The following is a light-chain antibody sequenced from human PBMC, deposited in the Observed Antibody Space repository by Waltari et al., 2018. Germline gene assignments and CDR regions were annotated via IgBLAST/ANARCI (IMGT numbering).Light chain of an antibody. CDR1: SSDVGGYNY. V-gene: IGLV2-14*03. Sequence: QSALTQPASVSGSPGQSITISCTGTSSDVGGYNYVSWYQHHPGKAPRLMSYDVSNRPSGVSNRFSGAKSGNTASLTISGLQAEDEAEYYCSSYTSSRTVVVGGGTQVTVL. J-gene: IGLJ2*01. CDR3: SSYTSSRTVV. CDR2: DVS.